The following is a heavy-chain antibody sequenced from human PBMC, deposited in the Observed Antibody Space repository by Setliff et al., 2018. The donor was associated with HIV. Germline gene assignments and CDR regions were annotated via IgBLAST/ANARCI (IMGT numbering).Heavy chain of an antibody. CDR2: IYTSGST. D-gene: IGHD1-26*01. CDR1: GYSISSGYY. V-gene: IGHV4-38-2*01. J-gene: IGHJ2*01. Sequence: SETLSLTCAVSGYSISSGYYWGWIRQPPGKGREWIGSIYTSGSTKYKPSPISRVTISVDTSKNHCSMKLTSVTAADTAVSYCARSAMAKYSYGQSPIPSYGFFDLWGRGSLVTVSS. CDR3: ARSAMAKYSYGQSPIPSYGFFDL.